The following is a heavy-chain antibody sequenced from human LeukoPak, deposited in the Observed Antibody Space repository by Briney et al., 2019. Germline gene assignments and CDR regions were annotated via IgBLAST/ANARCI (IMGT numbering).Heavy chain of an antibody. J-gene: IGHJ4*02. Sequence: SETLSLTCTVSGGSISSGDYYWSWIRQPPGKGLEWIGYIYYSGSTYYNPSLKSRVTISVDTSKNQFSLKLSSVTAADTAVYYCARLRPPTDSSSWYSDYWGQGTLVTVSS. D-gene: IGHD6-13*01. CDR3: ARLRPPTDSSSWYSDY. CDR1: GGSISSGDYY. V-gene: IGHV4-30-4*01. CDR2: IYYSGST.